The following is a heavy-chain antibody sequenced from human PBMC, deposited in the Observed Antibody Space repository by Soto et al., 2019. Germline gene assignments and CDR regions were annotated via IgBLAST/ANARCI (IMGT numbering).Heavy chain of an antibody. CDR3: ARQYYFGSGSYYHRTFDY. J-gene: IGHJ4*02. D-gene: IGHD3-10*01. CDR2: IYYSGNT. Sequence: SETLSLTCTVSGGSISSSSYYWGWIRQPPGKGLEWIGSIYYSGNTYYNPSLKSRVTISVDTAKNQFSLKLSSVTAADTAVYYCARQYYFGSGSYYHRTFDYWGEGTLVTV. CDR1: GGSISSSSYY. V-gene: IGHV4-39*01.